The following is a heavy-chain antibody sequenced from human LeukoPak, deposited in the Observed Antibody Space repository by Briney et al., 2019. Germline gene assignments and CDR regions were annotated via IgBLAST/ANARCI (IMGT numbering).Heavy chain of an antibody. CDR1: VGSISSYS. CDR2: IYYSGNT. D-gene: IGHD3-3*01. J-gene: IGHJ5*02. CDR3: ARDRASPSYYDFWSGYGIDP. V-gene: IGHV4-59*01. Sequence: SETLSLNCTVSVGSISSYSWSWIRQPPGKGLEWIGYIYYSGNTNYNPSLKSRVTISVDTSKNQFSLKLRSVTAADTAVYYCARDRASPSYYDFWSGYGIDPWGQGTLVTVSS.